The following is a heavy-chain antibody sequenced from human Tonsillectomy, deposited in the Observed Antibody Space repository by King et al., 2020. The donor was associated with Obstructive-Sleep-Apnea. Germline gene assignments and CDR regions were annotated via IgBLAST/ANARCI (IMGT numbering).Heavy chain of an antibody. D-gene: IGHD3-10*01. CDR3: AHRARGDAFDI. Sequence: TLKESGPTLVKPTQTLTLTCTFSGLSLSTSGVGVGCIRQPPGKALDWLALISWDDDKRYSPSLKRRLTVTKDTSKNQVVLTMTNMDPVDTATYYCAHRARGDAFDIWGQGTMVTVSS. CDR1: GLSLSTSGVG. CDR2: ISWDDDK. J-gene: IGHJ3*02. V-gene: IGHV2-5*02.